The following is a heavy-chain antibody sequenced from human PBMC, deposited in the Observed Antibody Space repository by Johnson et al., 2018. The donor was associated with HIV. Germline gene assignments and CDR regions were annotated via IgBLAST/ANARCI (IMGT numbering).Heavy chain of an antibody. V-gene: IGHV3-13*01. CDR3: ARAGDYDVLTGSLLRGTFDI. D-gene: IGHD3-9*01. CDR1: GFIFSSYD. J-gene: IGHJ3*02. Sequence: EVQLVESGGGLVQPGGSLRLSCAASGFIFSSYDMHWVRQTTGKGLEWISGIGSSGDTFYPGSVKGRFTISRANAKNSLYLQMNSLRAGDTGVYYCARAGDYDVLTGSLLRGTFDIWGPGTVVTVSS. CDR2: IGSSGDT.